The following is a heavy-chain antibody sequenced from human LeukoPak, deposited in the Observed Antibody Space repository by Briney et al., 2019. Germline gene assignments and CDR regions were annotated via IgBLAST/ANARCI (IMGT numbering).Heavy chain of an antibody. D-gene: IGHD4-11*01. CDR1: GGSISSYY. Sequence: ASETLSLTCTVSGGSISSYYWSWIRQPPGKGLEWIGYIYYCGSTNYNPSLKSRVTISVDTSKNQFSLKLSSVTAADTAVYCCARYRNWFDPWGQGTLVTVSS. J-gene: IGHJ5*02. CDR2: IYYCGST. CDR3: ARYRNWFDP. V-gene: IGHV4-59*08.